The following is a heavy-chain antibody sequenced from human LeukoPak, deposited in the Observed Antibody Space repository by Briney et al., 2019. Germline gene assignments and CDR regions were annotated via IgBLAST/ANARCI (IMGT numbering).Heavy chain of an antibody. V-gene: IGHV1-18*01. CDR3: ARVTQPTRRQQWPHEDGMDV. Sequence: GASVKVSCKASGYNFTTYGVAWVRQAPGQGLEWMGWISPDNGNTNYAENLQGRVTMTRDKSTSTAYMELSSLRSEDTAVYYCARVTQPTRRQQWPHEDGMDVWGQGTTVTVSS. CDR1: GYNFTTYG. J-gene: IGHJ6*02. D-gene: IGHD6-19*01. CDR2: ISPDNGNT.